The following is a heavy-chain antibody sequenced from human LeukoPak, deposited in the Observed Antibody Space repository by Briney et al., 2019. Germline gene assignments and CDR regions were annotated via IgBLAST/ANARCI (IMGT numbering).Heavy chain of an antibody. CDR2: TSYNGNT. CDR3: ARHSGSGWQALGY. D-gene: IGHD6-19*01. CDR1: GYTFSNYG. J-gene: IGHJ4*02. Sequence: EASVKVSCKASGYTFSNYGISWVRQAPGLGLEWMGWTSYNGNTNYAQKFQDRVTMTTDTSTTTAYMELRSLESDDTAVYYCARHSGSGWQALGYWGQGTLVPVSS. V-gene: IGHV1-18*04.